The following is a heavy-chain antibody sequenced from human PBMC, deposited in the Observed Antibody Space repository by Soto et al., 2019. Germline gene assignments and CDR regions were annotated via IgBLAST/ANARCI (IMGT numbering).Heavy chain of an antibody. CDR1: GGSISSGDYY. V-gene: IGHV4-30-4*01. CDR3: ARQTPYYYGSSGYWWFDP. D-gene: IGHD3-22*01. CDR2: IYYSGST. J-gene: IGHJ5*02. Sequence: QVQLQESGPGLVKPSQTLSLTCTVSGGSISSGDYYWSWIRQPPGKGLEWIGYIYYSGSTYYNPSLKSRVTRSVDTSKNQFSLKLSSVTAADTAVYYCARQTPYYYGSSGYWWFDPWGQGTLVTVSS.